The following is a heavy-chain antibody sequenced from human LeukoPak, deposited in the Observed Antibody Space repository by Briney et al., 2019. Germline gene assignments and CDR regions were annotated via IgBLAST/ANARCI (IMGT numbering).Heavy chain of an antibody. J-gene: IGHJ4*02. CDR2: IYTGGST. D-gene: IGHD3-10*01. Sequence: GGSLRLSCAASGFTVSSNYMSWVRQAPGKGLEWVSAIYTGGSTYHADSVKGRFTISRDNSKNTLYLQMNNLRTEDTAMYYCARQRGELLLSYFDYWGQGTLVTVSS. CDR3: ARQRGELLLSYFDY. CDR1: GFTVSSNY. V-gene: IGHV3-66*04.